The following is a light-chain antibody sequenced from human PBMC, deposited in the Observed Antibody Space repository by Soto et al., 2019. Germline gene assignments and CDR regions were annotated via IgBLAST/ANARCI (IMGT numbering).Light chain of an antibody. CDR1: SGDIGAYNY. Sequence: QSALTQPASVSGSPGQSITISCTGTSGDIGAYNYASWYQQHPYTAPKLLIYGVSDRPSGVSNRFSASKSGNTASLTISGLQAEDEADYYCSSYTSSTFYVFGTGTKVTVL. CDR2: GVS. J-gene: IGLJ1*01. V-gene: IGLV2-14*01. CDR3: SSYTSSTFYV.